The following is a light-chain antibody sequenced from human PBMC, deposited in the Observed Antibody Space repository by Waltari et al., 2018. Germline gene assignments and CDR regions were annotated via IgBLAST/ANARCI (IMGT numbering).Light chain of an antibody. Sequence: DIVMTQSPDPLAVSLCVRATINCNSSQSVLYSSNNKNYLTWYQQKPGQPPKLLIYWASTRESGVPDRFSGSASGTDFTLTISSLQAEDVAVYYCQQYYSAPYTFGQGTKLEIK. CDR2: WAS. J-gene: IGKJ2*01. CDR3: QQYYSAPYT. V-gene: IGKV4-1*01. CDR1: QSVLYSSNNKNY.